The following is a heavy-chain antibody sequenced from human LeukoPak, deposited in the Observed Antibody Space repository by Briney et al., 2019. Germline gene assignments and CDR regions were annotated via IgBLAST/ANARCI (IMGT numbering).Heavy chain of an antibody. V-gene: IGHV4-59*08. CDR2: IYYSGST. J-gene: IGHJ4*02. CDR3: ARTYGDSDYIDY. D-gene: IGHD4-17*01. Sequence: SETLSLTCTVSGGSISSYYWSWIRQPPGEGLEWIGYIYYSGSTNYNPSLKSRVTISVDTSKNQFSLKLSSVTAADTAVYYCARTYGDSDYIDYWGQGTLVTVSS. CDR1: GGSISSYY.